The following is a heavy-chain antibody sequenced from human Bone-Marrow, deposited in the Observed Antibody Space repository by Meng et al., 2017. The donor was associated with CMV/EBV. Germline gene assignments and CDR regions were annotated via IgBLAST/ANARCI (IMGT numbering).Heavy chain of an antibody. CDR1: GFTFSSYE. Sequence: GESLKISCAASGFTFSSYEMNWFRQAPGKGLEWVSYISSSGSTIYYADSVKGRFTISRDNAKNSLYLQMNSLRAEDTAVYYCARTKVPAAIAHDAFDIWGQGTMVTVSS. V-gene: IGHV3-48*03. CDR3: ARTKVPAAIAHDAFDI. D-gene: IGHD2-2*02. CDR2: ISSSGSTI. J-gene: IGHJ3*02.